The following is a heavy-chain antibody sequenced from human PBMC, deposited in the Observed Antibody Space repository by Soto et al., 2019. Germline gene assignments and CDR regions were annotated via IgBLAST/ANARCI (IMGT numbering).Heavy chain of an antibody. J-gene: IGHJ5*02. D-gene: IGHD2-8*01. CDR1: GFTFTDYA. CDR2: ILYDGSKR. V-gene: IGHV3-30-3*01. Sequence: QVQLVESGGGVVQPGRSLRLSCAASGFTFTDYAFHWVRQAPGKGLEWVAAILYDGSKRYYADSVQGRFTISRDNSRSTAYLQMASLRAEDTAVYYCTRSMLRFGAAHRQLDPWGQGTLVIVSS. CDR3: TRSMLRFGAAHRQLDP.